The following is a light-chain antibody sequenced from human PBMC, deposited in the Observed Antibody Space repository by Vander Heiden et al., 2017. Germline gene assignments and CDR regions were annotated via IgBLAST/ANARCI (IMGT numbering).Light chain of an antibody. CDR3: SSYTMSSTGV. J-gene: IGLJ1*01. CDR1: SSDVGAYNY. V-gene: IGLV2-14*01. Sequence: QSALLQPASVSGSPGQSIAISCTGTSSDVGAYNYVSWYQQHPGKVPKLIIYEVTKRPAGVSNRFSGSKSGNTASLTISGLQAEDEADYYCSSYTMSSTGVFGTGTKVTVL. CDR2: EVT.